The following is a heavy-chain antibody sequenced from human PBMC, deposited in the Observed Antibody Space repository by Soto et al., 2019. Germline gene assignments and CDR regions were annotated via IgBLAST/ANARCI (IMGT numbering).Heavy chain of an antibody. V-gene: IGHV1-3*01. J-gene: IGHJ4*02. CDR1: GYTLTSYA. CDR2: INAGNGNT. Sequence: ASVKVSCKASGYTLTSYAMHWVRQAPGQRLEWMGWINAGNGNTKYSQKFQGRVTITRDTSASTAYMELSSLRSEDTAVYYCARVRSSWLYFDYWGQGTLVTVS. D-gene: IGHD6-13*01. CDR3: ARVRSSWLYFDY.